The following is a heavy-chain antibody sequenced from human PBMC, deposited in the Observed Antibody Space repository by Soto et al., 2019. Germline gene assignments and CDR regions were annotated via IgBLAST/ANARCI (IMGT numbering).Heavy chain of an antibody. CDR3: AKDVRPDGYWDFDY. D-gene: IGHD5-12*01. J-gene: IGHJ4*02. CDR2: ILGRGDT. CDR1: GFTFSTFA. V-gene: IGHV3-23*01. Sequence: EVQLLESGGGSVQPGGSLRLSCAASGFTFSTFAMSWVRQAPGKGLEWVSGILGRGDTYYEESVKGRFTISRDNSKNTVFLQLNILRVEDTAIYYCAKDVRPDGYWDFDYWGQGTLVTVSS.